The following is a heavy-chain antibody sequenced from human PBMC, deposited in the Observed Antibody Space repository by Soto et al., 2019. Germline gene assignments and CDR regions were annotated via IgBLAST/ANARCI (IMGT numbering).Heavy chain of an antibody. Sequence: HPGGSLRLSCSASGFTFSTYPMHWVRQAPGKGLEYVSAITTNGGSTYYADSVKGRFTISRDNSKNTLYLQMSSLRAEDTAVYYCVKDPEDRGVITPRYYFDYWGQGTLVTVSS. J-gene: IGHJ4*02. D-gene: IGHD3-10*01. CDR3: VKDPEDRGVITPRYYFDY. CDR2: ITTNGGST. V-gene: IGHV3-64D*06. CDR1: GFTFSTYP.